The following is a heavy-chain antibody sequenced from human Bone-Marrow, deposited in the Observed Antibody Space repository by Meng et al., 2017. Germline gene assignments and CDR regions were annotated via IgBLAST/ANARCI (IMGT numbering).Heavy chain of an antibody. CDR3: SRGVSYYSDY. J-gene: IGHJ4*02. D-gene: IGHD2-8*01. V-gene: IGHV3-74*01. CDR1: GFTFSSSW. Sequence: GGSLRLSCAASGFTFSSSWMHWVRQAPGKGLERVSRISSDGSATSYADSVKGRFTSSRDNAKSTLYLQMSSLRDEDTAVYYCSRGVSYYSDYWGQGTLVTVSS. CDR2: ISSDGSAT.